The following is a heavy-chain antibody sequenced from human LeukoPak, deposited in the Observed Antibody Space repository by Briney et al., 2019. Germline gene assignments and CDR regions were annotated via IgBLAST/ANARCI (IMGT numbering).Heavy chain of an antibody. V-gene: IGHV3-33*06. CDR1: RFTFSSYG. D-gene: IGHD4-23*01. J-gene: IGHJ4*02. CDR3: AKDDYGGNSGFDY. CDR2: IWYDGSNK. Sequence: GGSLRLSCAASRFTFSSYGMHWVRQAPGKGLEWVAVIWYDGSNKYYADSVKGRFTMSRDNSKNTLYLQMNSLRAEDTAVYYCAKDDYGGNSGFDYWGQGTLVTVSS.